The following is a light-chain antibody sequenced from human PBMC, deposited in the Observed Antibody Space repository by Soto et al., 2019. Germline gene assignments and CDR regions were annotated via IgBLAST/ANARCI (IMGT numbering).Light chain of an antibody. V-gene: IGKV3-15*01. CDR3: QKYNNWPPIT. J-gene: IGKJ5*01. CDR2: GAS. Sequence: EIVMTQSPATLSVSPGERATLSCRASQSVSSNLAWYQQKPGQAPRLLIYGASTRATGIPARFSGSGSGTEFTLTISSLQSEEGAVYYCQKYNNWPPITFGQGTRLEIK. CDR1: QSVSSN.